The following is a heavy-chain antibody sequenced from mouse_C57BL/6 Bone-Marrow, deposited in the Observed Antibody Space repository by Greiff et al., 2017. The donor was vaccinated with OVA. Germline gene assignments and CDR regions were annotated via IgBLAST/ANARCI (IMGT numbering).Heavy chain of an antibody. CDR3: ARSTYGNSYFDY. CDR1: GYTFTDYY. CDR2: INPNNGGT. J-gene: IGHJ2*01. D-gene: IGHD2-1*01. Sequence: EVQLQQSGPELVKPGASVKISCKASGYTFTDYYMNWVKQSHGKSLEWIGDINPNNGGTSYNQKFKGKATLTVDQSSSTAYMELRSLTSEDSAVYYCARSTYGNSYFDYWGQGTTLTVSS. V-gene: IGHV1-26*01.